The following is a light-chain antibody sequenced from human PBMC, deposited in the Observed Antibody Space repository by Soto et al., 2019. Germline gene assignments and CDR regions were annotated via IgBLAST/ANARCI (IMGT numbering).Light chain of an antibody. J-gene: IGLJ3*02. Sequence: NFMLTQPHSVSESPGKTVTISCTGSSGSIASNYVQWYRQRPGSAPTTVIYEDNKRPSGVPDRFSGSIDSSSNSASLTISGLKTEDEADYYCQSYDSSLWVFGGGTQLTVL. CDR1: SGSIASNY. CDR3: QSYDSSLWV. V-gene: IGLV6-57*02. CDR2: EDN.